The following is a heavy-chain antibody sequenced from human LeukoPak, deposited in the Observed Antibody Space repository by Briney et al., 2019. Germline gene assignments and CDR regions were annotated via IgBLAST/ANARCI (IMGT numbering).Heavy chain of an antibody. CDR2: INHSGST. CDR1: GGSFSGYY. D-gene: IGHD3-10*01. V-gene: IGHV4-34*01. CDR3: ARGRFTGGGFGEIHD. J-gene: IGHJ4*02. Sequence: SSETLSLTCAVYGGSFSGYYWSWIRQPPGKGLEWIGEINHSGSTNYNPSLKSRVTISVDTSKNQVSQKLSSVTAADTAVYYCARGRFTGGGFGEIHDWGQGTLVTVSS.